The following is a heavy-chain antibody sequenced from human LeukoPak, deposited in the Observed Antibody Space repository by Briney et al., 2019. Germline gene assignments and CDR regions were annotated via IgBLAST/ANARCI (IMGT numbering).Heavy chain of an antibody. CDR3: ASEMGNSSSWYRYYYYGMDV. J-gene: IGHJ6*02. Sequence: GGSLRLSCAASGFTVSSNYMSWVRQAPGKGLEWVSVIYSGGSTYYADSVKGRFTISRDNSKNTLYLQMNSLRAEDTAVYYCASEMGNSSSWYRYYYYGMDVWAKGPRSPSP. CDR2: IYSGGST. CDR1: GFTVSSNY. D-gene: IGHD6-13*01. V-gene: IGHV3-53*01.